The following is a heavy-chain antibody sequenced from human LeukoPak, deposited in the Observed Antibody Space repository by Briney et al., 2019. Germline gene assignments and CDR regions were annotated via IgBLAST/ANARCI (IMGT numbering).Heavy chain of an antibody. D-gene: IGHD5-12*01. CDR2: ISGSGGST. CDR1: GFTFSSYG. CDR3: AKSRRDGYNFDY. J-gene: IGHJ4*02. Sequence: GGSLRLSCAASGFTFSSYGMHWVRQAPGKGLEWVSAISGSGGSTYYADSVKGRFTISRDNSKNTLYLQMNSLRAEDTAVYYCAKSRRDGYNFDYWGQGTLVTVSS. V-gene: IGHV3-23*01.